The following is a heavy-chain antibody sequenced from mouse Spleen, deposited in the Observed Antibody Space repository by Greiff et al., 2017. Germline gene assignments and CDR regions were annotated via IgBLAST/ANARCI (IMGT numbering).Heavy chain of an antibody. J-gene: IGHJ2*01. V-gene: IGHV1-22*01. Sequence: EVMLVESGPELVKPGASVKMSCKASGYTFTDYNMHWVKQSHGKSLEWIGYINPNNGGTSYNQKFKGKATLTVNKSSSTAYMELRSLTSEDSAVYYCARFYYYGSWGYWGQGTTLTVSS. CDR2: INPNNGGT. D-gene: IGHD1-1*01. CDR3: ARFYYYGSWGY. CDR1: GYTFTDYN.